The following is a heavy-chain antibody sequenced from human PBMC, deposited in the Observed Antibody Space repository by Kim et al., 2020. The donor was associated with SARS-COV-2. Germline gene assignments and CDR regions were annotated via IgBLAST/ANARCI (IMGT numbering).Heavy chain of an antibody. D-gene: IGHD3-22*01. J-gene: IGHJ5*02. CDR3: ARTYSYDTPWFDP. Sequence: YQGRATMTRNTSKGPAYMELSSLRSEDTAVYYCARTYSYDTPWFDPWGQGTLVTVSS. V-gene: IGHV1-8*01.